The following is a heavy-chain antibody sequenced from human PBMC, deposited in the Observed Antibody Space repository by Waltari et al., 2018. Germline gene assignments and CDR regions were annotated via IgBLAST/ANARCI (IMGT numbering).Heavy chain of an antibody. D-gene: IGHD7-27*01. Sequence: EVQLVESGGGLVQTGGSLRRSYAASGFSFTDYCMSWVRQAPGKGPEWVANIHKDGSEKKYVDYVKGLFTIPRDNAKDSVYLQMNSLRADDTAMYYCVRDHWGPDYWGQGTLVTVSS. J-gene: IGHJ4*02. CDR1: GFSFTDYC. CDR2: IHKDGSEK. V-gene: IGHV3-7*01. CDR3: VRDHWGPDY.